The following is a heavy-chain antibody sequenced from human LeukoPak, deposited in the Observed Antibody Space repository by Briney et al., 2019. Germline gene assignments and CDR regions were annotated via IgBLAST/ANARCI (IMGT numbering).Heavy chain of an antibody. Sequence: PGGSLRLSCAASGFTFSNYWMHWVRQAPGKGLVWVSRINSDGSSTGYADSVKGRFTISRDNAKNTLYLQMNSLRAEDTAVYYCARGKRELLWWTDYWGQGTLVTVSS. V-gene: IGHV3-74*01. CDR2: INSDGSST. CDR1: GFTFSNYW. CDR3: ARGKRELLWWTDY. J-gene: IGHJ4*02. D-gene: IGHD1-26*01.